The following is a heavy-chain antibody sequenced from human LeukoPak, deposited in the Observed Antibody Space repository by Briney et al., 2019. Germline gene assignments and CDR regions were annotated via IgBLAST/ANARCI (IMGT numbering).Heavy chain of an antibody. D-gene: IGHD4-23*01. CDR1: GGSISSSNW. CDR2: INHSGST. CDR3: ARVLGTGKLLRGYFDY. Sequence: SGTLSLTCAVSGGSISSSNWWSWVRQPPGKGLEWIGEINHSGSTNYNPSLKSRVTISVDTSKNQFSLKLSSVTAADTAVYYCARVLGTGKLLRGYFDYWGQGTLVTVSS. J-gene: IGHJ4*02. V-gene: IGHV4-4*02.